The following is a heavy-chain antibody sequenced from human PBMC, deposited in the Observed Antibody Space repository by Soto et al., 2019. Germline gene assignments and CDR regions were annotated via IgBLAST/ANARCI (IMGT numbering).Heavy chain of an antibody. D-gene: IGHD2-2*01. V-gene: IGHV1-69*08. CDR2: IIPIVGIA. J-gene: IGHJ6*02. CDR3: AREDRDRETGLVPAAIDGMDV. CDR1: GGTFSRYS. Sequence: QVQLVQSGAAVKKPGSSVKVSCKASGGTFSRYSITWVRQAPGHGLEWIGRIIPIVGIASYAQKFQGRVTITADESTSTAYMELSSLRSDDTAVYYCAREDRDRETGLVPAAIDGMDVWGQGTTVTVSS.